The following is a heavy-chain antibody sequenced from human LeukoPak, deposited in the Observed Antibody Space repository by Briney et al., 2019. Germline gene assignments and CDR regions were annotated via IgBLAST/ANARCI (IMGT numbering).Heavy chain of an antibody. CDR3: ARTSGYPRYGMDV. V-gene: IGHV4-30-2*01. CDR1: GGSISSNGYY. D-gene: IGHD3-22*01. Sequence: SQTLSLTCTVSGGSISSNGYYWSWIRQPPGKGLEWIGYIYHSGSTFYNPSLKTRVTMSIDRSNNQFSLKLSSVTAADTAVYYCARTSGYPRYGMDVWGQGTTVTVSS. J-gene: IGHJ6*02. CDR2: IYHSGST.